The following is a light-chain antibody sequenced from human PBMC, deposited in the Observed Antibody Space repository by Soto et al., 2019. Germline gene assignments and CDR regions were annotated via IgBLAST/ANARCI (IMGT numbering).Light chain of an antibody. CDR1: QDISNY. V-gene: IGKV1-33*01. Sequence: DLQMTQSPSSLSASVGDRVTITCQASQDISNYLNWYQQKPGKAPKLLIYDASNLETGVPSRFSGSGSGTDFTFTISSLQPEDIATYYCQQYDNPFTFGGGTKVEI. CDR2: DAS. CDR3: QQYDNPFT. J-gene: IGKJ4*01.